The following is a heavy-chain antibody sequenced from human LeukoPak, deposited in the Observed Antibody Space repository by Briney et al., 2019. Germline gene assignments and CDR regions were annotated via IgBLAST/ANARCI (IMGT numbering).Heavy chain of an antibody. V-gene: IGHV3-30*04. Sequence: GRSLRLSCVASGFIFGSYTMHWVRQAPGKGLEWVAVISYDGRNKYYVDSVKGRFTISRDNSKNTLYVQMNSLRAEDTAVYYCARGVNYYGSGSGSSAFDIWGQGTMVTVSS. CDR3: ARGVNYYGSGSGSSAFDI. CDR1: GFIFGSYT. CDR2: ISYDGRNK. D-gene: IGHD3-10*01. J-gene: IGHJ3*02.